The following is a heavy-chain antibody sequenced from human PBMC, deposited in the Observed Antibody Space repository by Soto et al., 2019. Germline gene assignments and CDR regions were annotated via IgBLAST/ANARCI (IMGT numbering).Heavy chain of an antibody. D-gene: IGHD7-27*01. CDR3: ARDQSGAADF. CDR2: ISATGTT. CDR1: GDSMSTYY. Sequence: QVHLQQSGPGLVEPSETVSLTCTVSGDSMSTYYWNWIRQSAEKGLEWIGRISATGTTTYIPSLKSRITLSVDTSKNEFSLNLKFVTAADTAVYFSARDQSGAADFWGPGTLVTVS. V-gene: IGHV4-4*07. J-gene: IGHJ3*01.